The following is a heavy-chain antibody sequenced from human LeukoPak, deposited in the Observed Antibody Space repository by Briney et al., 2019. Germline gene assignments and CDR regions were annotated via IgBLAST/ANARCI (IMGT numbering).Heavy chain of an antibody. CDR1: GYTFNSYG. J-gene: IGHJ4*02. Sequence: ASVKVSCKASGYTFNSYGIAWVRQAPGQGPEWMGWISVYNANTRNAQKFRGRVTMTTDASTSTAYMELRSLTSDDTAVYYCARDSGTWVECTRTSCYIAYWGQGTLVSVSS. CDR3: ARDSGTWVECTRTSCYIAY. V-gene: IGHV1-18*01. D-gene: IGHD2-2*02. CDR2: ISVYNANT.